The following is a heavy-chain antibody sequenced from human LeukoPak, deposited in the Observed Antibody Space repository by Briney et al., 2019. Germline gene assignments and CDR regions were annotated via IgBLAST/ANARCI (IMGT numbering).Heavy chain of an antibody. CDR2: ISYYGSNK. CDR3: AREVYSNYDYRFDY. D-gene: IGHD4-4*01. CDR1: GFTFSSYA. Sequence: GGSLRLSCAASGFTFSSYAMHWVRQAPGKGLEGVAVISYYGSNKYYADSVKGRFTISRDNSKNTLYLQMNSLRAEDTAAYYCAREVYSNYDYRFDYWGQGTLVTVSS. V-gene: IGHV3-30-3*01. J-gene: IGHJ4*02.